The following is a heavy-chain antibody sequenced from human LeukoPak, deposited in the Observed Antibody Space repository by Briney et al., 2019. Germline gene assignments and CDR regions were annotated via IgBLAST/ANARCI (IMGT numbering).Heavy chain of an antibody. CDR3: ARSDQGSEE. V-gene: IGHV3-7*01. CDR1: SFTTSNYW. CDR2: VNTDGSEK. J-gene: IGHJ4*02. D-gene: IGHD2-2*01. Sequence: GGSLRFSCATTSFTTSNYWTYGLRQAPGKGLEWVAIVNTDGSEKHYVDSVRGRFIASRDNAKNSLYLLTSDLRGDHTALYCCARSDQGSEEWGQGTLVTVSS.